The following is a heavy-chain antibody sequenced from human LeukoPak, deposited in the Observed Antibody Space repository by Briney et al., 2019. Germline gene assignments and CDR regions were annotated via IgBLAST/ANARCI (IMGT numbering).Heavy chain of an antibody. CDR2: IKQVGSEK. J-gene: IGHJ4*02. Sequence: GGSLRLSCAASGFTFSSYWMSWVRQAAGKGLEWVANIKQVGSEKYYVDSVKGRFTISRDNAKNSLYLQMNSLRAEDTAVYYCARGPRIRGIALRVFDYWGQGTLVTVSS. CDR1: GFTFSSYW. V-gene: IGHV3-7*01. D-gene: IGHD6-13*01. CDR3: ARGPRIRGIALRVFDY.